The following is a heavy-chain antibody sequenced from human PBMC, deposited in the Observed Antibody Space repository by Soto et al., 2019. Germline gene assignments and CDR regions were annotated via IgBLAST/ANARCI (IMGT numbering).Heavy chain of an antibody. CDR1: GYTFTSYD. D-gene: IGHD1-1*01. J-gene: IGHJ6*02. CDR2: MSPNSGAT. CDR3: ARGVDAGVDV. V-gene: IGHV1-8*01. Sequence: QVQLVQSGAEVTKPGASVKVSCKASGYTFTSYDINWVRQATGQGLEWMGWMSPNSGATGYAQKFQGRGTMTRDTAISTAYMVLSNLSSEDTAIYCCARGVDAGVDVWGQGSTVTVSS.